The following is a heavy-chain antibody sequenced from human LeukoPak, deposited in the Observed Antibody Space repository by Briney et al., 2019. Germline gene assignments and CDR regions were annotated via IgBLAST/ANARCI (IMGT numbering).Heavy chain of an antibody. CDR3: ARARSGSYPPG. CDR2: ISSSSSTV. J-gene: IGHJ4*02. V-gene: IGHV3-48*04. D-gene: IGHD3-10*01. CDR1: GFTFSSYS. Sequence: GGSLRLSCAASGFTFSSYSMNWVRQAPGKGLEWVSYISSSSSTVYYADSVKGRFTISRDNAKNSLYLQMNSLRAEDTAVYYCARARSGSYPPGWGQGTLVTVSS.